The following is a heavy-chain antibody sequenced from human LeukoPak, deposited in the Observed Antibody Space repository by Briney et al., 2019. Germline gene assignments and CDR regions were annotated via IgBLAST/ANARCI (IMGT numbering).Heavy chain of an antibody. CDR3: AKASYYYGSGSPRLDYYGMDV. CDR1: GFTFSSYG. Sequence: GRSLRLSCAAPGFTFSSYGMHWVRQAPGKGLEWVAVISYDGSNEYYADSVKGRFTISRDNSKNTLYLQMNSLRAEDTAVYYCAKASYYYGSGSPRLDYYGMDVWGKGTTVTVSS. D-gene: IGHD3-10*01. CDR2: ISYDGSNE. J-gene: IGHJ6*04. V-gene: IGHV3-30*18.